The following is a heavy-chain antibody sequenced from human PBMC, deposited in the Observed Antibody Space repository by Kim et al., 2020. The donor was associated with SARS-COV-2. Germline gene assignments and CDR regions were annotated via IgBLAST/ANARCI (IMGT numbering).Heavy chain of an antibody. CDR2: VYDSGST. V-gene: IGHV4-39*01. CDR1: GGSISSSYY. D-gene: IGHD2-2*01. CDR3: ARLGGDHRYHGLDV. Sequence: SETLSLTCTVSGGSISSSYYWAWIRQPPGKGLEWIGAVYDSGSTYYNPSFKSRVTISADASKNQFSLTLSSVTAADTAVYFCARLGGDHRYHGLDVWGQG. J-gene: IGHJ6*02.